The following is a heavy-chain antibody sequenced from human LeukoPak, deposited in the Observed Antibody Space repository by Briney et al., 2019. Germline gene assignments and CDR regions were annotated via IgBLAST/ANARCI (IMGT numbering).Heavy chain of an antibody. CDR1: GYTFTGYY. Sequence: ASVKVSCKASGYTFTGYYMHWVRQAPGQGLEWMGRINPNSGGTNYAQKFQGRVTMTRDTSISTAYMELSRLRSDDTAVYYCASSGDPYYYYYMDVWGKGTTVTVSS. D-gene: IGHD7-27*01. V-gene: IGHV1-2*06. CDR2: INPNSGGT. J-gene: IGHJ6*03. CDR3: ASSGDPYYYYYMDV.